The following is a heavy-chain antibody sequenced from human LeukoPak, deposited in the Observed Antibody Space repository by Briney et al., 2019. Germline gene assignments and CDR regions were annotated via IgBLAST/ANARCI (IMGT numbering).Heavy chain of an antibody. CDR1: GFTVSGNY. D-gene: IGHD4-17*01. J-gene: IGHJ4*02. CDR2: IYSGDTT. Sequence: GGSLRLSCAASGFTVSGNYMSWVRQAPGKGLEWVSIIYSGDTTYYADSVKGRFTISRDNSKNTLYLQMNSLRAEDTAVYYCARDPGDTAADYWGQGTLVTVSS. V-gene: IGHV3-53*05. CDR3: ARDPGDTAADY.